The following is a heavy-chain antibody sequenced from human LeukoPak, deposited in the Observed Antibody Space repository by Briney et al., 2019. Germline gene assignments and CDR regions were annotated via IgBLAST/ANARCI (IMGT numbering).Heavy chain of an antibody. CDR2: ISSSSSYI. CDR1: GFTFSSYS. V-gene: IGHV3-21*01. Sequence: GGSLRLSCAASGFTFSSYSTNWVRQAPGKGLEWVSSISSSSSYIYYADSVKGRFTISRDNAKNSLYLQMNSLRAEDTAVYYCARDPLRTITAAGRGGEFDYWGQGTLVTVSS. D-gene: IGHD6-13*01. J-gene: IGHJ4*02. CDR3: ARDPLRTITAAGRGGEFDY.